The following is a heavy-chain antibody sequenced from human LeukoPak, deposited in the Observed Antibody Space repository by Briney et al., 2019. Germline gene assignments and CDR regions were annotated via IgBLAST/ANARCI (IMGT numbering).Heavy chain of an antibody. V-gene: IGHV3-30-3*01. CDR1: GFTFSSYA. D-gene: IGHD1-26*01. CDR3: ARDGGGSYFDY. CDR2: ISYDGSNK. J-gene: IGHJ4*02. Sequence: GRSLRLSCAASGFTFSSYAMHWVRQAPGKGLEWVAVISYDGSNKYYADSVRGRFTISRDNSKNTLYLQMNSLRAEDTAVYYCARDGGGSYFDYWGQGTLVTVSS.